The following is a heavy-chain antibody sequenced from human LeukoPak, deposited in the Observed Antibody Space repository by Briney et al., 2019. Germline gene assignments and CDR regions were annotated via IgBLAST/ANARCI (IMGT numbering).Heavy chain of an antibody. J-gene: IGHJ4*02. D-gene: IGHD3-3*01. CDR3: ARGSPSNYDFWSGYFGRYYFDY. V-gene: IGHV4-34*01. CDR1: GGSFSGYY. CDR2: INHSGTT. Sequence: SETLSLTCAVYGGSFSGYYWSWIRQPPGKGLEWIGEINHSGTTNYNPSLKSRVTISVDTSKNQFSLKLSSVTAADTAVYYCARGSPSNYDFWSGYFGRYYFDYWGQGTLVTVSS.